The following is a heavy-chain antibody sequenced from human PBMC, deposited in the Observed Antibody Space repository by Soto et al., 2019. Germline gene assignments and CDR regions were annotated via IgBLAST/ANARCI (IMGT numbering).Heavy chain of an antibody. CDR2: INAGNGNT. V-gene: IGHV1-3*05. CDR3: ARDVSIAVALYDY. Sequence: QVQLVQSGAEEKKPGASVKVSCKASGYTFTSYAMHWVRQAPGQRLEWMGWINAGNGNTKYSQKFQGRVTITRDTSASTAYMELSSLRSEDTAVYYCARDVSIAVALYDYWGQGTLVTVSS. J-gene: IGHJ4*02. CDR1: GYTFTSYA. D-gene: IGHD6-13*01.